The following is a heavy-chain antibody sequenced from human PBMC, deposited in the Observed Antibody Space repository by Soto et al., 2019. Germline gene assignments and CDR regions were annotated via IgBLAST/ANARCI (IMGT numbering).Heavy chain of an antibody. V-gene: IGHV4-59*01. CDR1: GGSISSYY. J-gene: IGHJ5*02. D-gene: IGHD3-10*01. CDR3: ARESQVWFGVGVHNWFDP. CDR2: IYYSGST. Sequence: SETLSLTCTVSGGSISSYYWSWIRQPPGKGLEWIGYIYYSGSTNYNPSLKSRVTISVDTSKNQFSLKLSSVTAADTAVYYCARESQVWFGVGVHNWFDPWGQGTLVTVSS.